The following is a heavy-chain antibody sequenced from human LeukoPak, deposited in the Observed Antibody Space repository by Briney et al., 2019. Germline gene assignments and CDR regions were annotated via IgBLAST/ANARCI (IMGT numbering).Heavy chain of an antibody. CDR2: IYSGGST. J-gene: IGHJ4*02. Sequence: GGSLRLSCAASGFTVSSNYMSWVREAPGKRRQWVSVIYSGGSTYYADSVKGRFTISRHNSKNPLYLQMNSLRAEDTAVYYCAKEGYSYGYPHYWGQGTLVTVSS. D-gene: IGHD5-18*01. CDR1: GFTVSSNY. V-gene: IGHV3-53*04. CDR3: AKEGYSYGYPHY.